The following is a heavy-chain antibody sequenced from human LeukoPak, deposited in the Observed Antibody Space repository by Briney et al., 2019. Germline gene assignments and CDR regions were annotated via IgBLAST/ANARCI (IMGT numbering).Heavy chain of an antibody. CDR1: GFTFDDYA. CDR3: ARDQYDYVWGIIPSPFDY. CDR2: ISWNSGSI. Sequence: GRSLRLSCAASGFTFDDYAMHWVRQAPGKGLEWVSGISWNSGSIGYADSVKGRFTISRDNAKNSLYLQMNSLRAEDTAVYYCARDQYDYVWGIIPSPFDYWGQGTLVTVSS. J-gene: IGHJ4*02. V-gene: IGHV3-9*01. D-gene: IGHD3-16*01.